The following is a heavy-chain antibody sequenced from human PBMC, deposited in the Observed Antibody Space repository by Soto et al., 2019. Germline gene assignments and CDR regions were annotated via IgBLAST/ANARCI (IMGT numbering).Heavy chain of an antibody. CDR3: AMGGSPYVWFNEF. V-gene: IGHV1-69*01. Sequence: QERLVQSGAEVKKPGSSMKVSCKASGGLFSSFAISWVRQAPGQGLEWMGGIIPVFGTTNYPQKFQDRVTITADESTNTAYMELSRLRSYDTAIYYCAMGGSPYVWFNEFWGQGTLVTVSS. CDR1: GGLFSSFA. J-gene: IGHJ4*02. D-gene: IGHD3-16*01. CDR2: IIPVFGTT.